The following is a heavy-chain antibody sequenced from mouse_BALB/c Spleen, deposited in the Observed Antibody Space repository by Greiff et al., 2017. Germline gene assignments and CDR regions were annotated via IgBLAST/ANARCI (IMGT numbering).Heavy chain of an antibody. D-gene: IGHD2-2*01. J-gene: IGHJ4*01. CDR3: ARRDYGYDDYYAMDY. CDR1: GYTFTDYA. V-gene: IGHV1S137*01. Sequence: VQLVESGAELVRPGVSVKISCKGSGYTFTDYAMHWVKQSHAKSLEWIGVISTYYGDASYNQKFKGKATMTVDKSSSTAYMELARLTSEDSAIYYCARRDYGYDDYYAMDYWGQGTSVTVSS. CDR2: ISTYYGDA.